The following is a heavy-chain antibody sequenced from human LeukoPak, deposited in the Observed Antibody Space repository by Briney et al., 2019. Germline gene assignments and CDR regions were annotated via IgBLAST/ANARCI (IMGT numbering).Heavy chain of an antibody. Sequence: SETLSLTCTVSGGSISRTSCYWGWIRQPPGKGLEWIGSIYYSGSTYYNPSLKSRVTISVDTSKNQFSLKLNSVTAADTAVYYCARPGYYYDSSAYYPSFDYWGQGTLVTVSS. D-gene: IGHD3-22*01. CDR2: IYYSGST. J-gene: IGHJ4*02. CDR3: ARPGYYYDSSAYYPSFDY. CDR1: GGSISRTSCY. V-gene: IGHV4-39*07.